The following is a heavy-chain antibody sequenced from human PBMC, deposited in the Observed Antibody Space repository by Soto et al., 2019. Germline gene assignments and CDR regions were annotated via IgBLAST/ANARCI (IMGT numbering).Heavy chain of an antibody. CDR1: GFTFSSYS. V-gene: IGHV3-48*02. Sequence: EVQLVESGGGLVQPGGSLRLSCAASGFTFSSYSMNWVRQAPGKGLEWVSYISSSSSTIYYADSVKGRFTISRDNAKNSRYLQMNSLRDEDTAGYYCARFFYSVAGTGGLDYWGQGTLVTVSS. CDR2: ISSSSSTI. CDR3: ARFFYSVAGTGGLDY. D-gene: IGHD6-19*01. J-gene: IGHJ4*02.